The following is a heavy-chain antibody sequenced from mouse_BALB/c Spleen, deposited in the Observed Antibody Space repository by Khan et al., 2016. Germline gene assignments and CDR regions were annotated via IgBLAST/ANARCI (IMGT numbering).Heavy chain of an antibody. CDR1: GYTFTSYT. D-gene: IGHD3-1*01. V-gene: IGHV1-4*01. CDR2: INPSSGYT. Sequence: QVQLQQPGAELVKPGASVKMSCKASGYTFTSYTMHWVKQRPGQGLEWIGYINPSSGYTKYNQKFKDKATLTADKSSSTAYMQLGSLTSEDSAVYYCARKSTCASYWGQGTTLTVSS. CDR3: ARKSTCASY. J-gene: IGHJ2*01.